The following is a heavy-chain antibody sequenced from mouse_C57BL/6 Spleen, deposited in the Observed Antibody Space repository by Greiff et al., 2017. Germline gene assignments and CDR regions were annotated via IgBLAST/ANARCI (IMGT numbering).Heavy chain of an antibody. CDR3: ARHGYDYAMDD. D-gene: IGHD2-10*02. J-gene: IGHJ4*01. CDR2: ISGGGGNT. Sequence: EVMLVESGGGLVKPGGSLKLSCAASGFTFSSYTMSWVRQTPEKRLEWVATISGGGGNTYYPDSVKGRFTISRDNAKNTLYLQMSSLRSEDTALYYFARHGYDYAMDDWGQGTSVTVSS. V-gene: IGHV5-9*01. CDR1: GFTFSSYT.